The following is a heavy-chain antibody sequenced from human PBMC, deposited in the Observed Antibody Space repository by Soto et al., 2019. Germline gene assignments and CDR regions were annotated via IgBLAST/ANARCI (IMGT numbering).Heavy chain of an antibody. Sequence: ASVKVSCKASGYTFTNYHMHWVRQAPGQGLEWMGLINPSGDSTIYAQKFQGRVTMTRDTSTSTVDMELSSLRSEDTAVYYCGRGSPGSSPNYYYMDVWGRGTTVTVS. V-gene: IGHV1-46*03. CDR1: GYTFTNYH. CDR3: GRGSPGSSPNYYYMDV. J-gene: IGHJ6*03. CDR2: INPSGDST. D-gene: IGHD6-6*01.